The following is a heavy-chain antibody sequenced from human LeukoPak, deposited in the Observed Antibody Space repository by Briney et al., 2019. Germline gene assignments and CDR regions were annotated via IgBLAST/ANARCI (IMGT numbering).Heavy chain of an antibody. V-gene: IGHV3-7*01. Sequence: GGSLRLSCAASGFTFSSYWMSWVRQAPGKGLEWVANIKQDGSEKYYVDSVKGRFTISRDNAKNSLYLQMNSLRAEDTAVYYCARGAYGSGSYYRLDYWGQGTLVTVSS. CDR3: ARGAYGSGSYYRLDY. D-gene: IGHD3-10*01. J-gene: IGHJ4*02. CDR2: IKQDGSEK. CDR1: GFTFSSYW.